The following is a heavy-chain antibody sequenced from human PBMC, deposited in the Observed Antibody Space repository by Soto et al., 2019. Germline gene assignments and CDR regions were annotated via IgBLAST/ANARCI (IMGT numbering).Heavy chain of an antibody. CDR1: GYTFTSYG. Sequence: ASVKVSCKASGYTFTSYGISWVRQAPGQGLEWMGWISAYNGNTNYAQKLQGRVTMTTDTSTSTAYMELRSLRSDDTAVYYCARVFGLTIFGVVISYYGMDVWGHGTTVTVSS. CDR3: ARVFGLTIFGVVISYYGMDV. J-gene: IGHJ6*02. D-gene: IGHD3-3*01. CDR2: ISAYNGNT. V-gene: IGHV1-18*01.